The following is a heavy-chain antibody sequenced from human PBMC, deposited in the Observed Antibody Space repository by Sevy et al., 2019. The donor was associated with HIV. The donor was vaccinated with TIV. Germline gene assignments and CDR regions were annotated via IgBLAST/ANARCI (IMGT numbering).Heavy chain of an antibody. Sequence: ASVKVSCKASGGTFSNYAISWVRQALGQGLEWMGGFIPMFDTANSAQKFQGRVTLTADGSTSTAYMELSRLRSEDTAAYYCASSYYESSGYSPLYYYGMDVWGQGTTVTVSS. CDR3: ASSYYESSGYSPLYYYGMDV. J-gene: IGHJ6*02. CDR2: FIPMFDTA. V-gene: IGHV1-69*13. CDR1: GGTFSNYA. D-gene: IGHD3-22*01.